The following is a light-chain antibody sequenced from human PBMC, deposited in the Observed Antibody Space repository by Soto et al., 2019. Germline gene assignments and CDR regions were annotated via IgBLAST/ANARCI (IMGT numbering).Light chain of an antibody. CDR2: DVS. V-gene: IGLV2-14*01. CDR3: SSSTTSSTLRV. Sequence: QSALTQPASVSGSPGQSITISCTGTSSDVGGYDYVSWYQQHPGKAPKLMIYDVSNRPSGVSNRFSGSKSGNTASLTISGVQAADEDADYCSSSTTSSTLRVFGTGTKLTVL. J-gene: IGLJ1*01. CDR1: SSDVGGYDY.